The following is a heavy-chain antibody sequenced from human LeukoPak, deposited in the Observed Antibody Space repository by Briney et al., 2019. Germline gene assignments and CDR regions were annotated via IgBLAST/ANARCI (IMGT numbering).Heavy chain of an antibody. J-gene: IGHJ4*02. D-gene: IGHD6-19*01. Sequence: GASVKVSCKASGYTFTGYYMHWVRQAPGQGLEWMGWINPNSGGTNYAQKFQGRVTMTRDTSISTAYMELSRLRSDDTAVYYCARVGQWLVQGRGASDYWGQGTLVTVSS. CDR2: INPNSGGT. CDR1: GYTFTGYY. CDR3: ARVGQWLVQGRGASDY. V-gene: IGHV1-2*02.